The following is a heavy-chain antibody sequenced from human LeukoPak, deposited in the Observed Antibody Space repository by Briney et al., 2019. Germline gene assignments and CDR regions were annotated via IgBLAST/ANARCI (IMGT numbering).Heavy chain of an antibody. V-gene: IGHV5-51*01. Sequence: GEPRKFSSKGSVSSFTSYLIGWVRQMPGKGLEWMGIIYPVDSYNGYSLSLQDQAPISADKSTSTAYLQWNSLKTSDTAMYYRARHRVVYGVVPAGTAIDAFDVWRQR. D-gene: IGHD2-2*01. J-gene: IGHJ3*01. CDR1: VSSFTSYL. CDR2: IYPVDSYN. CDR3: ARHRVVYGVVPAGTAIDAFDV.